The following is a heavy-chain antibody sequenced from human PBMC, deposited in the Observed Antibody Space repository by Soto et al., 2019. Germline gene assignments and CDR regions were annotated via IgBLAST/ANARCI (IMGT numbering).Heavy chain of an antibody. D-gene: IGHD5-12*01. V-gene: IGHV3-48*03. CDR2: ISSSGSTI. CDR1: GFTFSSYE. CDR3: TRVRVATIVGDDYYSYGMDV. J-gene: IGHJ6*02. Sequence: GGSLRLSCAASGFTFSSYEMNWVRQAPGKGLEWVSYISSSGSTIYYADSVKGRFTISRENAKNSLYLQMSSLRAEETAVYYCTRVRVATIVGDDYYSYGMDVWGQGTMVTVSS.